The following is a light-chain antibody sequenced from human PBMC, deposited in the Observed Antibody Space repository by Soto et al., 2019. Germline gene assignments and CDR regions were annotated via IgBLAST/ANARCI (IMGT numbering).Light chain of an antibody. J-gene: IGKJ5*01. CDR1: QTVSSNY. CDR3: QHYTGPPTT. Sequence: IVLPQSHGTLSFSPGERATLSCRASQTVSSNYLAWCQQRPGQAPRLLIYGASTRAAGIPDRFSGSGSGTDFTLTITRLEPEDSAVYFCQHYTGPPTTFGQGTRLEIK. CDR2: GAS. V-gene: IGKV3-20*01.